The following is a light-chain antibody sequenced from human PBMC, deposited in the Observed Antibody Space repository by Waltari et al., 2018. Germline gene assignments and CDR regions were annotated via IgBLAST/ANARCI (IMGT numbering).Light chain of an antibody. CDR3: QQVDNYPIFT. CDR1: PAISSY. CDR2: AAS. J-gene: IGKJ3*01. V-gene: IGKV1-9*01. Sequence: DLQLTQSPSFLSASVGDRVTITCRASPAISSYLAWYQQKPGKAPNLLIYAASTLQSGVPSRFSGSGSGTEFTLTISSLQPEDFATYYCQQVDNYPIFTFGPGTKVDIK.